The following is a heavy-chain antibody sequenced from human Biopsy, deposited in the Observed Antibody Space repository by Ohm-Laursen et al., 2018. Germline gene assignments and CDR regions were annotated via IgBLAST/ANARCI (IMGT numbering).Heavy chain of an antibody. CDR1: GKTFSGYY. J-gene: IGHJ6*02. CDR2: INHSGRT. CDR3: VRGVDYYDPYHYYALDV. Sequence: PSETLSLTWEVYGKTFSGYYWSWIRQTPGKGLEWIGEINHSGRTNYNPSLKSRVTISVDTSKNQFSLKVRSVTAADTAVYYCVRGVDYYDPYHYYALDVWGQGTTVTVSS. V-gene: IGHV4-34*01. D-gene: IGHD3-22*01.